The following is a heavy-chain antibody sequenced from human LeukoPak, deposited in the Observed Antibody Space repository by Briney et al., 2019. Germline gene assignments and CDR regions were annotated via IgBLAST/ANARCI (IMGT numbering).Heavy chain of an antibody. D-gene: IGHD3-3*01. Sequence: GGSLRLSCAASGFTFSSYGMHWVRQAPGKGLEWVALIWYDGSNKYYADSVKGRFTISRDNSKNTLYLQMNSLRAEDTAVYYRARDKNRVTIFAVAVDYWGQGTLVTVSS. CDR1: GFTFSSYG. CDR3: ARDKNRVTIFAVAVDY. CDR2: IWYDGSNK. V-gene: IGHV3-30*02. J-gene: IGHJ4*02.